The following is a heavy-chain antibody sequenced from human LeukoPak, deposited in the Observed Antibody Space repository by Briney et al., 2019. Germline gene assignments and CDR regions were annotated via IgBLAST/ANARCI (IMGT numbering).Heavy chain of an antibody. CDR2: ISSDGGST. Sequence: GGSLRLSCAASGFTFSSYAMSWVRQAPGKGLEYISAISSDGGSTFYADSVKDRFIISRDNSKNTVFLQLGSLRAEDTAVYYCARARGRTEYYFDYWGQGTLVTVSS. J-gene: IGHJ4*02. CDR1: GFTFSSYA. V-gene: IGHV3-64*02. CDR3: ARARGRTEYYFDY. D-gene: IGHD3-10*01.